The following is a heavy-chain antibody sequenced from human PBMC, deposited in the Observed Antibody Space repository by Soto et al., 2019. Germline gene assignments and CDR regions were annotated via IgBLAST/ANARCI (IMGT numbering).Heavy chain of an antibody. V-gene: IGHV1-18*01. CDR2: VSGYNFDT. Sequence: ASVKVSCKASGYSFTSYGISWVRQAPGQGLEWMGWVSGYNFDTIYVQKFQGRVTMTTDTSTSTAHMELRSLTYDDTAVYYCARTRIDYYGSGSFDSRNWFDPWGQGTLVTVSS. CDR1: GYSFTSYG. CDR3: ARTRIDYYGSGSFDSRNWFDP. J-gene: IGHJ5*02. D-gene: IGHD3-10*01.